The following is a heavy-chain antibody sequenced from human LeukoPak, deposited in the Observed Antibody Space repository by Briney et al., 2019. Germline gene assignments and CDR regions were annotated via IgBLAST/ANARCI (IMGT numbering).Heavy chain of an antibody. D-gene: IGHD2-2*01. CDR3: AREGGDCSSTSCYEKTNWFDP. CDR1: GYTFTSYY. J-gene: IGHJ5*02. CDR2: INPSGGST. V-gene: IGHV1-46*01. Sequence: ASVKVSCKASGYTFTSYYMHWVRQAPGQGLEWMGIINPSGGSTSYAQKFQGRVTMTRDTSTSTVYMELSSLRSEDTAVYYCAREGGDCSSTSCYEKTNWFDPWGQGTLVTVSS.